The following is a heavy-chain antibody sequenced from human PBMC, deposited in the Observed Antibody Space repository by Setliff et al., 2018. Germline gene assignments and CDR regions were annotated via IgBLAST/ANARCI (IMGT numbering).Heavy chain of an antibody. J-gene: IGHJ4*02. CDR2: INHSGST. V-gene: IGHV4-34*01. D-gene: IGHD5-18*01. CDR1: GGSFSGYY. CDR3: ARALAYSYCPPRFIYFDF. Sequence: PSETLSLTCAVYGGSFSGYYWSWIRQPPGKGLEWMGEINHSGSTNYNPSLKSRVTISVDTSKNQFSLKLNSVTAADTAVYYFARALAYSYCPPRFIYFDFWGQGTPVTVSS.